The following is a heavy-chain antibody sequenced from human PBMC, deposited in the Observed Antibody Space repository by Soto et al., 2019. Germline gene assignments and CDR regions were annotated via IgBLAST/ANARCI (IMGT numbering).Heavy chain of an antibody. D-gene: IGHD3-10*01. CDR3: ARDRGLWFGKPSGYFDC. Sequence: SATLSLTCAVYGGSFSGYYWSWIRQPPGKGLEWIGEINHSGSTNYNPSLKSRVTISVDTSKNQFSLKLSSVTAADTAVYYCARDRGLWFGKPSGYFDCWGPGTLVTVSS. V-gene: IGHV4-34*01. CDR1: GGSFSGYY. CDR2: INHSGST. J-gene: IGHJ4*02.